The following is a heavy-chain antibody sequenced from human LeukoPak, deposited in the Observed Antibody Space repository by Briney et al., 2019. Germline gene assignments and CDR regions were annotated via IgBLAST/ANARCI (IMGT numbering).Heavy chain of an antibody. D-gene: IGHD6-19*01. CDR3: ARRRGWYFDY. J-gene: IGHJ4*02. V-gene: IGHV4-34*01. CDR2: INHSGST. Sequence: SETLSLTCAVYGGSFSGYDWSWIRQPPGKGLEWIGEINHSGSTNYNPALKSRVTISVDTSKNQFSLKLSSVTAADTAVYYCARRRGWYFDYWGQGTLVTVSS. CDR1: GGSFSGYD.